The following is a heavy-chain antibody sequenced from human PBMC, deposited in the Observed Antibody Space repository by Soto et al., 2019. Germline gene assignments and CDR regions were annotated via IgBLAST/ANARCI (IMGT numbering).Heavy chain of an antibody. CDR2: ITPSGGTT. CDR1: GYMFSSYY. CDR3: VRYNWNDPEPSDV. J-gene: IGHJ3*01. Sequence: ASVKFSCTTYGYMFSSYYIQWVRQAPGQGLEWMGNITPSGGTTKYAQKVQGRVIMTRDTSTTSAYMEWSSLRSEDTAVYFCVRYNWNDPEPSDVWGQGTRVTVS. V-gene: IGHV1-46*01. D-gene: IGHD1-20*01.